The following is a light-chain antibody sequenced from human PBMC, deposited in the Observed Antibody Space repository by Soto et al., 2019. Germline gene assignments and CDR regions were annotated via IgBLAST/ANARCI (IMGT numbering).Light chain of an antibody. Sequence: EVMMTQFPDTVSVTPGETVTLSCGASQSVRTNLAWYQQRPGQAPRLLIHYSSTRATGIPARFSGSGSGTEFTLTISSLQSEDFAVYYCQQYNNWPLTFGGGTKVDIK. J-gene: IGKJ4*01. CDR1: QSVRTN. CDR2: YSS. V-gene: IGKV3-15*01. CDR3: QQYNNWPLT.